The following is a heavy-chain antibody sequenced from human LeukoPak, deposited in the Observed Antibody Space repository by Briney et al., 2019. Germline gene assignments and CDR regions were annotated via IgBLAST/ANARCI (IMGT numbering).Heavy chain of an antibody. CDR1: GGTFSSYT. CDR3: ASQFRFGEFDY. Sequence: SVKVSCKASGGTFSSYTISWVRQAPGQGLEWMGRIIPILGIANYAQKFQGRVTMTRDTSISTAYMELSRLRSDDTAVYYCASQFRFGEFDYWGQGTLVTVSS. CDR2: IIPILGIA. J-gene: IGHJ4*02. V-gene: IGHV1-69*02. D-gene: IGHD3-10*01.